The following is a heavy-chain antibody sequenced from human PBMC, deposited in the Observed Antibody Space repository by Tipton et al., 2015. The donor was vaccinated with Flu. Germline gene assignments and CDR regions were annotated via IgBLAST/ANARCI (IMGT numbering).Heavy chain of an antibody. D-gene: IGHD1-26*01. CDR3: ARDWVGATGPFDY. J-gene: IGHJ4*02. V-gene: IGHV3-48*03. CDR1: GFTFSSYE. CDR2: ISSSGSTI. Sequence: SLRLSCAASGFTFSSYEMNWVRQAPGKGLEWVSYISSSGSTIYYADSVKGRFTISRDNAKNSLYLQMNSLGAEDTAVYYCARDWVGATGPFDYWGQGTLVTVSS.